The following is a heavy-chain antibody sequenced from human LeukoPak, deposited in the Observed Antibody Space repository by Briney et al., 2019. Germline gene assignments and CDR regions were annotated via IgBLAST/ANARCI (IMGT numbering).Heavy chain of an antibody. D-gene: IGHD3-10*02. CDR2: ISSSGSTI. CDR3: AELGINMIGGV. CDR1: GFTFSSYE. J-gene: IGHJ6*04. Sequence: GGSLRLSCAASGFTFSSYEMNWVGHAPGKGLEWVSYISSSGSTIYYAHSVKGRFTISRDNAKNSLYLQMNSLRAEDTAVYYCAELGINMIGGVWGKGTTVTISS. V-gene: IGHV3-48*03.